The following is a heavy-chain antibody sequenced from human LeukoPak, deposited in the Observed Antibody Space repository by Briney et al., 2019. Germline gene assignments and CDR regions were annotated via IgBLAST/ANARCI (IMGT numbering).Heavy chain of an antibody. CDR1: GFTFSSYG. CDR3: AKIKQDTSGYYVFYYFDY. Sequence: GSLRLSCAASGFTFSSYGMHWVRQAAGKGLEWVAVIWYDGTNKYYADSVKGRFTISRDNSKNTLYLQMNSLRVEDTAVYYCAKIKQDTSGYYVFYYFDYWGQGTLVTVSS. J-gene: IGHJ4*02. CDR2: IWYDGTNK. D-gene: IGHD3-22*01. V-gene: IGHV3-33*06.